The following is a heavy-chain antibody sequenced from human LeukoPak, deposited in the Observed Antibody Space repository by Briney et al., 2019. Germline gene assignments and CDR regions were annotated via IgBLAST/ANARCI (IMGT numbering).Heavy chain of an antibody. CDR3: AKDPSYGDYVSYFDY. J-gene: IGHJ4*02. CDR2: ISGSGGST. Sequence: GGSLRLSCAASGFTFSSYGMSWVRQAPGKGLEWVSAISGSGGSTYYADSVKGRFTISRDNSKNTLHLQMDSLRAEDTAVYYCAKDPSYGDYVSYFDYWGQGTLVTVSS. CDR1: GFTFSSYG. V-gene: IGHV3-23*01. D-gene: IGHD4-17*01.